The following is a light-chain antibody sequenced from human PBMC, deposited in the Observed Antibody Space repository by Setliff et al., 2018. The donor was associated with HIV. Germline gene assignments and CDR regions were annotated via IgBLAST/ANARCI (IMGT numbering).Light chain of an antibody. CDR3: ATSDDSLSAVV. CDR2: NND. CDR1: GSNIGRNS. Sequence: QSVLTQPPSTSGTPGQTVTISCSGSGSNIGRNSVFWYQQLPGTAPKLVMYNNDQRPSGVPDRFSGSKSGTSASLTISGLRSGDEADYYCATSDDSLSAVVFGGGTKVTV. V-gene: IGLV1-47*02. J-gene: IGLJ2*01.